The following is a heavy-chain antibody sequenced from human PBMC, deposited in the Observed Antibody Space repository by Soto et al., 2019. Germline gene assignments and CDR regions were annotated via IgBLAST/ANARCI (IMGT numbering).Heavy chain of an antibody. CDR1: GFTFNTYT. V-gene: IGHV3-23*01. CDR3: AKNLHNGVTYYMDV. J-gene: IGHJ6*02. CDR2: ISGSGSDI. D-gene: IGHD2-8*01. Sequence: GGSVRLSCAASGFTFNTYTMTWVRQAPGKGLEWVSSISGSGSDIFYAASVRGRFTISRDNSRNTLYLHVSSLRAEDAAVYYCAKNLHNGVTYYMDVWGQGTTVTVSS.